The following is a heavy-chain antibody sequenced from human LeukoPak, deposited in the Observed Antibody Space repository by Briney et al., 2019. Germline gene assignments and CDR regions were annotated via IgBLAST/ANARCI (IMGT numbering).Heavy chain of an antibody. CDR1: GVSISGYY. CDR2: IYYSGSA. D-gene: IGHD4-17*01. J-gene: IGHJ5*02. V-gene: IGHV4-59*08. Sequence: SETLSLTCTVSGVSISGYYWSWIRQPPGKGLEWIGYIYYSGSANYNPSLKSRVTISVDTSKNQFSLKLSSVTAADTAVYYCARGEAREDYGDYNWFDPWGQGTMVTVSS. CDR3: ARGEAREDYGDYNWFDP.